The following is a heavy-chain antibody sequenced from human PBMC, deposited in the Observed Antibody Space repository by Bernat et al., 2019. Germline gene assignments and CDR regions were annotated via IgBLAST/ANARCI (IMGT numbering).Heavy chain of an antibody. CDR3: TRSGALAEQTFDY. V-gene: IGHV3-73*01. Sequence: EVQLAESGGGLVQPGGSLKLSCAASGLTFSDSTMQWVRQASGKGLEWVGRVRTKANGFATSYAASVKGRFTISRDDSKNTAYLQMNSLKIEDTAVYYCTRSGALAEQTFDYRGQGTIVTDTS. CDR2: VRTKANGFAT. CDR1: GLTFSDST. D-gene: IGHD3-10*01. J-gene: IGHJ4*02.